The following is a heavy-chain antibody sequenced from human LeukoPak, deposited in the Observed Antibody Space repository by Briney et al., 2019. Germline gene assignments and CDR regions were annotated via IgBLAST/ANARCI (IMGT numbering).Heavy chain of an antibody. CDR1: GYSFTSYW. V-gene: IGHV5-51*01. J-gene: IGHJ4*02. CDR3: ARRTSYCSGGSCFDY. Sequence: GEFLKISCKGSGYSFTSYWIGWVRQMPGKGLEWMGIIYPGDSDTRYSPSFQGQVTISADKSISTAYLQWSSLKASDTAMYYCARRTSYCSGGSCFDYWGQGTLVTVSS. D-gene: IGHD2-15*01. CDR2: IYPGDSDT.